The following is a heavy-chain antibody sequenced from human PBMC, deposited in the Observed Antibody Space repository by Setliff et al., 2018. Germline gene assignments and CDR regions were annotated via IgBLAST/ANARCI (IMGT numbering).Heavy chain of an antibody. CDR1: GFSFSDYS. D-gene: IGHD5-18*01. V-gene: IGHV3-73*01. Sequence: GGSLRLSCVVSGFSFSDYSMDWVRQAPGKGLEWIGRIRGRTDNYATAYAASVRGRFTISRDDSKNTAYLQMNSLKTEDTAVYYCTFARDGYDVFDIWGQGTMVTVSS. J-gene: IGHJ3*02. CDR2: IRGRTDNYAT. CDR3: TFARDGYDVFDI.